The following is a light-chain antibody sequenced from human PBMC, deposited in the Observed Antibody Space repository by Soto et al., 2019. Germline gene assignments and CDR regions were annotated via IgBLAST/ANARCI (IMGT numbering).Light chain of an antibody. V-gene: IGLV1-40*01. CDR1: SSNIGAGYD. CDR2: GSS. J-gene: IGLJ1*01. Sequence: QSVLTQPPSVSGAPGQRVTISCTGSSSNIGAGYDVHWYQQLPGTAPKLLIYGSSNRPSGVPDRFSGSKSGTSASLAITGLQAEDEADYYGQSYDSSLSGSYVFGTGTKVTVL. CDR3: QSYDSSLSGSYV.